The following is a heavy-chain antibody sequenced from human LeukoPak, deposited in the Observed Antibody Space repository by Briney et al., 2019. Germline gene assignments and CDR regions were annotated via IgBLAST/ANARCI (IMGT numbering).Heavy chain of an antibody. Sequence: SETLSLTCIVSGASMSSYYWSWIRQPPGKGLEWIAYIYYSGTTNYNPSLTSRVTISVDTSKNQFSLKLNSVTAADTAVYYCAVLPGKSGTASYWGQGTLVTVSS. D-gene: IGHD2-21*02. CDR1: GASMSSYY. CDR2: IYYSGTT. V-gene: IGHV4-59*01. CDR3: AVLPGKSGTASY. J-gene: IGHJ4*02.